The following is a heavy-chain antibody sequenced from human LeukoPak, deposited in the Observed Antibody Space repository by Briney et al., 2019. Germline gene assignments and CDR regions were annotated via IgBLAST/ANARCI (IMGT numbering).Heavy chain of an antibody. D-gene: IGHD3-10*01. Sequence: GGSLRLSCAASGFTVSSTYMSWVRQAPGKGLEWVSVIYSGGSTYYADSVKGRFTISRDNSKNTLYLQMNSLRAEDTAVYYCARGLTMLRGLTHYYYYAMGVWGQGTTVTVSS. J-gene: IGHJ6*02. CDR1: GFTVSSTY. CDR3: ARGLTMLRGLTHYYYYAMGV. CDR2: IYSGGST. V-gene: IGHV3-66*01.